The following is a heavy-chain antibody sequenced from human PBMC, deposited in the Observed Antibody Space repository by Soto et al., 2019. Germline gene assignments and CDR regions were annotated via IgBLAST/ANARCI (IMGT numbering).Heavy chain of an antibody. CDR2: IDTTGSTT. D-gene: IGHD2-15*01. Sequence: VQLVESGGGLVQPGGSLRLSCVASEFSFSTYWMHWVRQAPGKGLMWVARIDTTGSTTTYADSVQGRFTISRDNAKNTMYLQMNSVRDKDTAIYFCASVSAAQYYYGMDAWGQGTKVTVS. CDR1: EFSFSTYW. J-gene: IGHJ6*02. CDR3: ASVSAAQYYYGMDA. V-gene: IGHV3-74*01.